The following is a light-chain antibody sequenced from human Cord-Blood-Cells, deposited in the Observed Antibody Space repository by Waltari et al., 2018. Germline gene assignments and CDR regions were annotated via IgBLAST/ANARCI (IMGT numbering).Light chain of an antibody. CDR1: QSVSSSY. Sequence: EIVLTQSPGTLSLSPGERATLSCRASQSVSSSYLAWYQQKPGQAPRRLIYGASSRATGIPDRFSGSGSGTDFTLTMSRLEPEDFAVYYCQQSGAFGQGTKVEIK. V-gene: IGKV3-20*01. CDR2: GAS. J-gene: IGKJ1*01. CDR3: QQSGA.